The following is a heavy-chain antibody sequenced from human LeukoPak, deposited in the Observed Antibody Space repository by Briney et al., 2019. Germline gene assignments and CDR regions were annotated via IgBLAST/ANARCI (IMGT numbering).Heavy chain of an antibody. CDR3: ARMNIQSFSYFDY. V-gene: IGHV2-70*11. Sequence: SGPTLVNPTQTLTLTCTFSGFSLSTSGMCVSWIRQPPGKALEWLARIDWDDHKYYRTSLKTRLTISKDTSENQVVLTMTNMDPVDTATYYCARMNIQSFSYFDYWGRGTLVTVSS. J-gene: IGHJ4*02. CDR2: IDWDDHK. CDR1: GFSLSTSGMC. D-gene: IGHD2/OR15-2a*01.